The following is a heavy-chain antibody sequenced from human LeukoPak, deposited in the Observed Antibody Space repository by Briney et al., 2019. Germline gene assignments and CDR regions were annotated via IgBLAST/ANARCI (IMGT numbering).Heavy chain of an antibody. D-gene: IGHD4-23*01. J-gene: IGHJ4*02. CDR3: AKSETTVVIPIDY. CDR1: GFTFSSYG. V-gene: IGHV3-30*18. Sequence: GGSLRLSCAASGFTFSSYGMHWVRQAPGKGLEWVAVISYDGSNKYYADSVKGRFTISRDNSKNTLYLQMNSLRAEDTAVYYCAKSETTVVIPIDYWGQGTLVTVSS. CDR2: ISYDGSNK.